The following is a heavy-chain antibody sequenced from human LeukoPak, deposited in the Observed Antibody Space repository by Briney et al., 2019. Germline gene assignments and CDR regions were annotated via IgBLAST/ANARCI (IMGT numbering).Heavy chain of an antibody. V-gene: IGHV3-23*01. D-gene: IGHD1-1*01. CDR2: ISSSGGST. CDR3: ARELSGYYFDY. J-gene: IGHJ4*02. CDR1: GFTFSSYT. Sequence: GGSLRLSCAASGFTFSSYTMSWVRQAPGKGLEWVSTISSSGGSTYYADSVKGRSTISRDNSKNTLYLQMNSLRAEDTAVYSCARELSGYYFDYWGQGTLVTVSS.